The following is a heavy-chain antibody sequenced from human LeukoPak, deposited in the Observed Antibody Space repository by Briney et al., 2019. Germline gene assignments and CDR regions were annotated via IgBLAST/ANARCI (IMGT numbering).Heavy chain of an antibody. J-gene: IGHJ5*02. CDR3: ARDLRDTSGFSRTWFDP. CDR1: GGSISSFY. D-gene: IGHD3-22*01. CDR2: IYSSGRT. V-gene: IGHV4-4*07. Sequence: PSETLSLTCTVSGGSISSFYWNWIRQPAGQGLELNGRIYSSGRTDYNLSLKSRLTMSVDISQNQFSLKLSSVTAADTAVYYCARDLRDTSGFSRTWFDPWGQGTLVTVSS.